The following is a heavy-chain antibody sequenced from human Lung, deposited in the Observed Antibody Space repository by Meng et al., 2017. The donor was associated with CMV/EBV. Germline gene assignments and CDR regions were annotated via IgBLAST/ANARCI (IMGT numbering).Heavy chain of an antibody. D-gene: IGHD3-10*01. CDR1: GFTFSSYS. CDR3: ARDTLTMVRRVWVY. CDR2: ISSSSSYI. J-gene: IGHJ4*02. V-gene: IGHV3-21*01. Sequence: GESLKISCAASGFTFSSYSMNWVRQALGKGLEWVSSISSSSSYIYYADSVKGRFTISRDNAKNSLYLQMNSLRAEDTAVYYCARDTLTMVRRVWVYWGQGTLVTVSS.